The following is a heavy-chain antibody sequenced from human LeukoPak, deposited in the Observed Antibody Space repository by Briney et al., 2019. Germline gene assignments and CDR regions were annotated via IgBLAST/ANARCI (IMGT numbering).Heavy chain of an antibody. V-gene: IGHV4-39*07. CDR1: GGSISSSSYH. Sequence: SETLSLTCTVSGGSISSSSYHWGWIRQPPGKGLEWIGSIYYSGSTYYNPSLKSRVTISVDTSKNQFSLKLSSVTAADTAVYYCARDRTGSSYDFDYWGQGTLVTVSS. CDR3: ARDRTGSSYDFDY. D-gene: IGHD6-13*01. J-gene: IGHJ4*02. CDR2: IYYSGST.